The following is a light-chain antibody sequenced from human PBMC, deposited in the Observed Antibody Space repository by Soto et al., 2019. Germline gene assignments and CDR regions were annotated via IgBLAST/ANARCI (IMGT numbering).Light chain of an antibody. V-gene: IGLV2-14*03. CDR2: DVS. J-gene: IGLJ1*01. CDR3: CSYTSSSTPWV. Sequence: QSVLTXPASVSGSPGQSITISCTGTSSDVGGYNYVSWYQQHPGKAPKLMIYDVSDRPSGVSNRFSASKSGNTASLTISGLQAEDEADYYCCSYTSSSTPWVFGTGTKVTVL. CDR1: SSDVGGYNY.